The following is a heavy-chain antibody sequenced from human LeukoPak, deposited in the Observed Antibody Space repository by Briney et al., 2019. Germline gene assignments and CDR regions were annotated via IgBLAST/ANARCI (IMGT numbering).Heavy chain of an antibody. CDR1: GYTFTSYY. CDR2: INPSGGST. J-gene: IGHJ3*02. D-gene: IGHD6-13*01. V-gene: IGHV1-46*01. Sequence: ASVKVSCKASGYTFTSYYMHWVRQAPGQGLEWMGIINPSGGSTSYAQKFQGRVTMTRDMSTSTVYMELSSLRSEDTAVYYCARANPMMQQLVLRGDAFDIWGQGTMVTVSS. CDR3: ARANPMMQQLVLRGDAFDI.